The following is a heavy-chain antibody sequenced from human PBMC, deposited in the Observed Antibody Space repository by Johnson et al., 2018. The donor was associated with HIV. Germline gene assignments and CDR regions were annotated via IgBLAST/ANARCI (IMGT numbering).Heavy chain of an antibody. CDR1: GFTFSSYA. CDR2: ISYDGSNK. V-gene: IGHV3-30-3*01. CDR3: ARDGRKLTYYYDSSGYDDAFDI. Sequence: QVQLVESGGGLIQPGRSLRLSCAASGFTFSSYAMHWVRQAPGKGLEWVAVISYDGSNKYYADSVKGRFTISRDNSKNTLYLQMNSLRAEDTAVYYCARDGRKLTYYYDSSGYDDAFDIWGQGTMVTVSS. D-gene: IGHD3-22*01. J-gene: IGHJ3*02.